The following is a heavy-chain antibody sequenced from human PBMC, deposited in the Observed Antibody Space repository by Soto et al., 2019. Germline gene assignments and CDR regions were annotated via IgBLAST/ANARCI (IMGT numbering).Heavy chain of an antibody. V-gene: IGHV2-70*11. CDR3: ARTPEVVVVPAAGRPYYSYYMDV. CDR2: IDWDDDK. D-gene: IGHD2-2*01. Sequence: SGPTLVNPTQTLTLTCTFSGFSLSTSGMCVSWIRQPPGKALEWLARIDWDDDKYYSTSLKTRLTISKDTSKNQVVLTMTNMDPVDTATYYCARTPEVVVVPAAGRPYYSYYMDVWGKGTTVTVS. CDR1: GFSLSTSGMC. J-gene: IGHJ6*03.